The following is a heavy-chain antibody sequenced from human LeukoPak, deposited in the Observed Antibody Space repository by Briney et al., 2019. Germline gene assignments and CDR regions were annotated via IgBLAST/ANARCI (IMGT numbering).Heavy chain of an antibody. V-gene: IGHV4-39*07. D-gene: IGHD5-24*01. CDR1: GGSISSSSYY. Sequence: SETLSLTCTVSGGSISSSSYYWGWIRQPPGKGLEWIGSIHYSGSTNYNPSLKSRVTISVDTSKNQFSLKLSSVTAADTAVYYCARERYGPYFDYWGQGTLVTVSS. J-gene: IGHJ4*02. CDR3: ARERYGPYFDY. CDR2: IHYSGST.